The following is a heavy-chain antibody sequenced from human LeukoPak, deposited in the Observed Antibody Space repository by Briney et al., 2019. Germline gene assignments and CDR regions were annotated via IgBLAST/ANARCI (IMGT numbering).Heavy chain of an antibody. J-gene: IGHJ4*02. Sequence: GGSLRLSCAASGFTFSSYSMNWVRQAPGKGLEWVSSISSGSSYIYYADSVKGRFTISRDNAKNSLYLQMNSLRAEDTAVYYCARGSAYDYVWGSYRYTIDYWGQGTLVTVSS. CDR1: GFTFSSYS. V-gene: IGHV3-21*01. D-gene: IGHD3-16*02. CDR3: ARGSAYDYVWGSYRYTIDY. CDR2: ISSGSSYI.